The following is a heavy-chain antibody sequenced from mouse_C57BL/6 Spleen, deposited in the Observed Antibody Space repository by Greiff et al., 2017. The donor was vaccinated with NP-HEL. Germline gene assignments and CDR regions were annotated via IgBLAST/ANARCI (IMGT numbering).Heavy chain of an antibody. V-gene: IGHV1-15*01. CDR1: GYTFTDYE. D-gene: IGHD1-1*01. CDR2: IDPETGGT. CDR3: TRGYDSSYVKWYFDV. Sequence: VKLQESGAELVRPGASVTLSCKASGYTFTDYEMHWVKQTPVHGLEWIGAIDPETGGTAYNQKFKGKAILTADKSSSAAYMELRSLTSEDSAVYYCTRGYDSSYVKWYFDVWGTGTTVTVSS. J-gene: IGHJ1*03.